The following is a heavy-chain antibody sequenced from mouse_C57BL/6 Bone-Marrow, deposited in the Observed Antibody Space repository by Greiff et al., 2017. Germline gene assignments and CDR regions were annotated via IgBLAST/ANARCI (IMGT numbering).Heavy chain of an antibody. CDR3: ARHLYYYVFAY. J-gene: IGHJ3*01. Sequence: EVQGVESGGDLVKPGGSLKLSCAASGFTFSSYGMSWVRQTPDKRLEWVATISSGGSYTYYPDSVKGRFTISRDNAKNTLYLQMSSLKSEDTAMYYCARHLYYYVFAYWGQGTLVTVSA. CDR2: ISSGGSYT. CDR1: GFTFSSYG. V-gene: IGHV5-6*01. D-gene: IGHD1-1*01.